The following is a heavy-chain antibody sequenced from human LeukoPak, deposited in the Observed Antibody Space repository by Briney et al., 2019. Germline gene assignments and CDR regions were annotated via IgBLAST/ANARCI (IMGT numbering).Heavy chain of an antibody. CDR1: GFTFSSYW. CDR3: ARVLGGDYFDY. J-gene: IGHJ4*02. D-gene: IGHD3-10*01. V-gene: IGHV3-7*01. Sequence: GGSLRLSCVASGFTFSSYWMSWVRQAPGKGLEWVANIKEDGSEKYYVDSMKGRFTISRDNAKNSLYLQMHSLRAEDTAVYYCARVLGGDYFDYWGQGTLVTVSS. CDR2: IKEDGSEK.